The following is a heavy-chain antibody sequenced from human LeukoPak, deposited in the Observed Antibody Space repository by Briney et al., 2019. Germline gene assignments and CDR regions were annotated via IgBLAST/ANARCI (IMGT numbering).Heavy chain of an antibody. CDR2: INPNSGGT. CDR3: ARERTRYCSSTSCYFDP. V-gene: IGHV1-2*02. J-gene: IGHJ5*02. CDR1: GYTFTGYY. D-gene: IGHD2-2*01. Sequence: ASVKVSCKASGYTFTGYYMHWVRQAPGQGLEWMGWINPNSGGTNYAQKFQGRVTMTRDTSISTAYMELSRLRSDDTAVYYCARERTRYCSSTSCYFDPWGQGTLVTVSS.